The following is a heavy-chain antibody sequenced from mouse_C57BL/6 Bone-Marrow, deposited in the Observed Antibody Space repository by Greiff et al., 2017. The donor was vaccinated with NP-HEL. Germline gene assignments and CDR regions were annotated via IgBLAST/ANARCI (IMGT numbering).Heavy chain of an antibody. CDR3: ARPQDSSGYVGDFDY. CDR2: IYPGSGST. J-gene: IGHJ2*01. V-gene: IGHV1-55*01. Sequence: QVQLQQPGAELVQPGASVKMSCTASGYTFTSYWITWVQQSPGQGLEWIGDIYPGSGSTNYTEKFKSKATLTVDTSTSTAYMQLSSLTSEDSAVYYCARPQDSSGYVGDFDYWGQGTTLTVSS. CDR1: GYTFTSYW. D-gene: IGHD3-2*02.